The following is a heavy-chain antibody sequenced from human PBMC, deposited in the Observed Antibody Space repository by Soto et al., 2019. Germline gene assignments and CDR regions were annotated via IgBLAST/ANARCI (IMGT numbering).Heavy chain of an antibody. CDR3: ARDSVTRVSSDIPGMDV. D-gene: IGHD3-10*01. J-gene: IGHJ6*02. CDR2: IGEGGVSR. Sequence: EVRLLESGGGLVQPGGSLRLSCVASGFDFSTYAMSWVRQAPGKGLEWVSVIGEGGVSRVYADAVKGRFTISRDNSKNTLYLQMTRLRVDDTAMYYCARDSVTRVSSDIPGMDVWGQGTTVSVSS. V-gene: IGHV3-23*01. CDR1: GFDFSTYA.